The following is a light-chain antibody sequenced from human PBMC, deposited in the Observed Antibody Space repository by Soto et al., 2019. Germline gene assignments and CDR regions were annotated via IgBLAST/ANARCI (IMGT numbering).Light chain of an antibody. CDR3: QSYDSSLSGWGV. V-gene: IGLV1-40*01. CDR1: SSNIGASYD. J-gene: IGLJ2*01. CDR2: GNT. Sequence: QSVLTQPPSVSGAPGQRVTISCTGSSSNIGASYDVHWYQQFPGTAPKLLIYGNTNRPSGVPDRFSGSKSGTSASLAITGLQTEDEADYYCQSYDSSLSGWGVFGGGTKVTVL.